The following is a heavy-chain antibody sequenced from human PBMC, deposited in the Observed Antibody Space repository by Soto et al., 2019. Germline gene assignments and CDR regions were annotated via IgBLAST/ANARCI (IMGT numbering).Heavy chain of an antibody. CDR2: ISWDGGST. Sequence: GGSLRLSRAASGFTFDDYAMHWVRQAPGKGLEWVSLISWDGGSTYYADSVKGRFTISRDNSKNSLYLQMNSLRAEDTALYYCAKGSLVPYSSLKSYYYYYGMDVWGQGTTVTVSS. J-gene: IGHJ6*02. CDR3: AKGSLVPYSSLKSYYYYYGMDV. V-gene: IGHV3-43D*03. CDR1: GFTFDDYA. D-gene: IGHD6-13*01.